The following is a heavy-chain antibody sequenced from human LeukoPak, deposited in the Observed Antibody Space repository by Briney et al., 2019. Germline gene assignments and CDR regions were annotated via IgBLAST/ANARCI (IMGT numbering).Heavy chain of an antibody. CDR2: IYYGGST. D-gene: IGHD5-12*01. J-gene: IGHJ4*02. CDR1: GGSISSTSYY. CDR3: ARRAIVATIDY. Sequence: SETLSLTCSVSGGSISSTSYYWAWIRQPPGKGLEWTGSIYYGGSTFYNPSLKSLVTISADTSNNQFSLKLSSVTAADTAVYYCARRAIVATIDYWGQGTLVTVSS. V-gene: IGHV4-39*01.